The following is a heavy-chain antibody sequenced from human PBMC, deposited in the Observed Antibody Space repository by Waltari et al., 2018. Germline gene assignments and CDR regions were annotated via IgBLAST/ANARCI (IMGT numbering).Heavy chain of an antibody. D-gene: IGHD6-13*01. CDR1: RLPCDNSA. V-gene: IGHV3-23*01. Sequence: EVQLLESGGGLVQPGGSLRLSCSASRLPCDNSAMNWVSKIPGKGLQLVSSFSVRVDGPYDSDSVNRRFTIARDNSKNTLVPEMNRLRGEDAADYYCAKDRTHRPYTRSWEHFVCWGQGTQVTVSS. CDR2: FSVRVDGP. CDR3: AKDRTHRPYTRSWEHFVC. J-gene: IGHJ4*02.